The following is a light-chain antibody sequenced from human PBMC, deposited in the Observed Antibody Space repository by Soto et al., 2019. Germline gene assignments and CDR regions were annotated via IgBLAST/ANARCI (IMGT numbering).Light chain of an antibody. CDR2: AVS. CDR1: NSDVGGYNF. Sequence: QSALTQPRSVSGSPGQSVTISCTGTNSDVGGYNFVSWYQQLPGKAPKLMISAVSQRPSGVPDRFSVSKSGNTASLPISGLQADDEADYFCGSYTESDICLFGGRTKLT. J-gene: IGLJ3*02. V-gene: IGLV2-11*01. CDR3: GSYTESDICL.